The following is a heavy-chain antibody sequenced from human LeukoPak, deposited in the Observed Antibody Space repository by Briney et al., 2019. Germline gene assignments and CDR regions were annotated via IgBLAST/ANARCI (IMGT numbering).Heavy chain of an antibody. V-gene: IGHV3-13*01. CDR3: ARSFMTGYSSGRPVAGFDP. D-gene: IGHD6-19*01. J-gene: IGHJ5*02. CDR2: IGTAGDT. Sequence: GGSLRLSCAASGFTFSSYDMHWVRQATGKGLEWVSAIGTAGDTYYPGSVKGRFTISRESAKNSLYLQMNSLRAGDTAVYYCARSFMTGYSSGRPVAGFDPWGQGTLVTVSS. CDR1: GFTFSSYD.